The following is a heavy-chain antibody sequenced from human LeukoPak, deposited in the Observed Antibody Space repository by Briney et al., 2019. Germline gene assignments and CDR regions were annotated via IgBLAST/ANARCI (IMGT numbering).Heavy chain of an antibody. V-gene: IGHV3-30-3*02. CDR1: GFTFITYA. J-gene: IGHJ4*02. CDR3: AKSHRRSGYDPDY. CDR2: ISYDGNNK. Sequence: GRSLRLSCAASGFTFITYAVHWVRQAPGKGLEWVAVISYDGNNKYYADSVKGRFTISRDNSKNTLYLQMNSLRAEDTAVYYCAKSHRRSGYDPDYWGQGTLVTVSS. D-gene: IGHD5-12*01.